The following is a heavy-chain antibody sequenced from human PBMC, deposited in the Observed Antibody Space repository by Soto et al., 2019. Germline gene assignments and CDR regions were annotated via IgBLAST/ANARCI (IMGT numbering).Heavy chain of an antibody. CDR2: IHYSGST. CDR3: ARAAGIAAAGTIVS. D-gene: IGHD6-13*01. Sequence: QVRLQESGPRLVKPSQTLSLTCTVSGGSISSGEYRWSWIRQPPGKGLEWIGYIHYSGSTYYTPSLERRRTMSVDTSRNQFSLRLTSVTAPDTAVYFCARAAGIAAAGTIVSWGQGTLVTVSS. CDR1: GGSISSGEYR. V-gene: IGHV4-30-4*01. J-gene: IGHJ4*02.